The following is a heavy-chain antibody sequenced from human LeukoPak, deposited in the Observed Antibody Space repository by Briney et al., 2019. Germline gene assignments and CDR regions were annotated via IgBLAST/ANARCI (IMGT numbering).Heavy chain of an antibody. CDR3: AREGYYGSGSPPSLYFDY. V-gene: IGHV3-30*03. CDR2: TSSDLNVK. Sequence: GTSLRLSCAISGVTSNTYAMHWVRQAPGQGLEWVAVTSSDLNVKLYADSVKGRFTISRDNSRSTLYLQMNSLRPEDTAIYYCAREGYYGSGSPPSLYFDYWGQGTLVTVPS. CDR1: GVTSNTYA. J-gene: IGHJ4*02. D-gene: IGHD3-10*01.